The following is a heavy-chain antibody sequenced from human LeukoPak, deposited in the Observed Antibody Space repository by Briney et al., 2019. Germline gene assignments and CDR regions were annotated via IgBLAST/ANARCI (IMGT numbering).Heavy chain of an antibody. J-gene: IGHJ5*02. CDR1: GFTFSSYS. Sequence: PGGSLRLSCAASGFTFSSYSMNWVRQAPGKGLEWVSSISSSSSYIYYADSVKGRFTISRDNAKNSLYLQMNSLRAEDTAVYYCATSTYYDILTGYLPNWFDPWGQGTLVTVSS. D-gene: IGHD3-9*01. V-gene: IGHV3-21*04. CDR2: ISSSSSYI. CDR3: ATSTYYDILTGYLPNWFDP.